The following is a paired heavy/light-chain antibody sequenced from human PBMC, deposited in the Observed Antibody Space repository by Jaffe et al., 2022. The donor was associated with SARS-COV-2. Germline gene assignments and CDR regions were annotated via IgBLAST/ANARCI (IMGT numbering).Light chain of an antibody. CDR3: QQSFSIPYT. Sequence: DIQMTQSPSSLSASVGDRVTISCRASQSISKYLNWYQQKPGKAPKLLIYGASSLQSGVPSRFSGSGSGTDFTLTIGSLQLEDFATYYCQQSFSIPYTFGQATKLGIK. J-gene: IGKJ2*01. CDR2: GAS. V-gene: IGKV1-39*01. CDR1: QSISKY.
Heavy chain of an antibody. V-gene: IGHV4-59*01. CDR3: ARGPLTTYFNDFDY. D-gene: IGHD3-9*01. CDR1: GGSISNYY. J-gene: IGHJ4*02. Sequence: QVQLQESGPGLVKPSETLSLTCTVSGGSISNYYWSWTRQPPGKGLEWIGYIYYSGSTAYNPSLKSRVTISVDTSKNQFSLKLSSVTAADTAVYYCARGPLTTYFNDFDYWGQGTLVTVSS. CDR2: IYYSGST.